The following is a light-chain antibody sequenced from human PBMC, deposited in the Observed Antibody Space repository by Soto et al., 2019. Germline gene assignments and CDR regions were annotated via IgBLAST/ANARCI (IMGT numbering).Light chain of an antibody. CDR3: QQRHNWPIT. Sequence: EIVLTQSPATLSLSPGERATLSCRTSQTIRGLLNWYQQRPGQAPRLLIYDTSNMATDIPARFSGSGSGTDFILTISSLDPEYFGVYFCQQRHNWPITFGQGTRLDIK. CDR2: DTS. V-gene: IGKV3-11*01. J-gene: IGKJ5*01. CDR1: QTIRGL.